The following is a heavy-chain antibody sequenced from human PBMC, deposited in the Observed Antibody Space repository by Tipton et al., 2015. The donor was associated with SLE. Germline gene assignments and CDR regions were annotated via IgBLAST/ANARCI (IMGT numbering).Heavy chain of an antibody. CDR2: ISRNSANI. D-gene: IGHD1-26*01. CDR3: AKAVGSYYGWNFDL. Sequence: RSLRLSCAASGFTFNDFAMHWVRQSPGKGLEWVSGISRNSANIAYVDSVKGRFTISRDNAKNSLYLQMSSLRPEDTAFYYCAKAVGSYYGWNFDLWGRGTLVTVSS. CDR1: GFTFNDFA. V-gene: IGHV3-9*01. J-gene: IGHJ2*01.